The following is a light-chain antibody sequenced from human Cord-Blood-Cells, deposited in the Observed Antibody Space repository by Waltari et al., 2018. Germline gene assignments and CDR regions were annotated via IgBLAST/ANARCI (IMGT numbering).Light chain of an antibody. J-gene: IGLJ3*02. CDR1: TSAVGGYTY. CDR2: DVR. V-gene: IGLV2-14*03. CDR3: SSYTSSSTLV. Sequence: QSALTPPASVSGCPGQSLTISSTATTSAVGGYTYVSWYQQHPAEAPKLMVYDVRNRHSAVSHRFSASTSRNAASLPISGLEDEDEAAYYCSSYTSSSTLVFGGGTKLTVL.